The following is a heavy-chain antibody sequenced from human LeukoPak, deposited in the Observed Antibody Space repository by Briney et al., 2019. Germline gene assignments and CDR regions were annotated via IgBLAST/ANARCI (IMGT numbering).Heavy chain of an antibody. J-gene: IGHJ3*02. Sequence: PGGSLRLSCAASGFTVSNNYMSWVRQAPGKGLEWVSVIYSGGSTYYADSVKGRFTISRDNSKNTLYLQMNSLRAEDTAVYYCARDLFKTYGTTAEAYDAFDIWGQGTMVTVSS. D-gene: IGHD1-1*01. CDR1: GFTVSNNY. V-gene: IGHV3-66*01. CDR2: IYSGGST. CDR3: ARDLFKTYGTTAEAYDAFDI.